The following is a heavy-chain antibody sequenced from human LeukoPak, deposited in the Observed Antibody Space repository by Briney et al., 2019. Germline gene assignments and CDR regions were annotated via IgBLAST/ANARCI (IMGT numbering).Heavy chain of an antibody. Sequence: SVKVSCKASGGTFISYAISWVRQAPGQGLEWMGGIIPIFGTANYAQKFQGRVTITADESTSTAYMELSSLRSEDTAVYYCARGGTYYDIFGWFDPWGQGTLVTVSS. CDR3: ARGGTYYDIFGWFDP. J-gene: IGHJ5*02. CDR2: IIPIFGTA. CDR1: GGTFISYA. D-gene: IGHD3-9*01. V-gene: IGHV1-69*13.